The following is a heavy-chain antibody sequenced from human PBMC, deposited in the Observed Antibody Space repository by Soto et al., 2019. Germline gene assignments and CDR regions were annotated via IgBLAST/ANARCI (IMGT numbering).Heavy chain of an antibody. V-gene: IGHV1-3*01. CDR2: INSGNGDT. Sequence: ASVKVSCKTSGYTFSGYAMHWVRQAPGQRLEWMGWINSGNGDTRYSQKFQGRVTITRDTSASTVYMELTTLRFEDTAVYYCTRDRRVLIVGPYCIDSWGQGTLVTVSS. CDR1: GYTFSGYA. J-gene: IGHJ4*02. CDR3: TRDRRVLIVGPYCIDS. D-gene: IGHD1-26*01.